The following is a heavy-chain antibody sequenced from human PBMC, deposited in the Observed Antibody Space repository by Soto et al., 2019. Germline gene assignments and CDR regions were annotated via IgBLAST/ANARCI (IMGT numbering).Heavy chain of an antibody. V-gene: IGHV2-5*02. CDR2: IYWDDDK. J-gene: IGHJ6*02. Sequence: QITLKESGPSLVKPTQTLTLTCTFSGFSLSTGGVGVGWIRQPPGKALEWLAIIYWDDDKGYSPSLRSRLTVTKDTSKNLVVLTMTNMDPVDTATYYCAHSRCGGDCLQSYSSHYYYGMDVWGQGTTVTVSS. CDR1: GFSLSTGGVG. D-gene: IGHD2-21*02. CDR3: AHSRCGGDCLQSYSSHYYYGMDV.